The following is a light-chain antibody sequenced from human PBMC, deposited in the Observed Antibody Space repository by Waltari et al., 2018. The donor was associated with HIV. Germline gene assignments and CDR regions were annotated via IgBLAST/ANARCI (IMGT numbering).Light chain of an antibody. CDR2: RDK. CDR3: AAWDDSLSALV. CDR1: SSNVGSTY. J-gene: IGLJ2*01. Sequence: QSVLTQPPSVSGTPGQRVTIPCSGSSSNVGSTYVYWYQELPGTAPNPLIYRDKHRPSGVPARFSGSQSGTSASLAISGLRSEDEADYHCAAWDDSLSALVFGGGTKLAVL. V-gene: IGLV1-47*01.